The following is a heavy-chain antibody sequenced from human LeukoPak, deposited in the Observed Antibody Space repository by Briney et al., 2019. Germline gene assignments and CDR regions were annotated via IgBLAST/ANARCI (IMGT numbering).Heavy chain of an antibody. Sequence: PSETLSLTCTVSGGSISSYYWSWIRQPAGKGLEWIGRIYTSGSTNYNPSLKSRVTMSVDTSKNQFSLKLSSVTAADTAVYYCARSRGGSVYYDFWSGYYRAWSWEFDYWGQGTLVTVSS. CDR3: ARSRGGSVYYDFWSGYYRAWSWEFDY. CDR2: IYTSGST. J-gene: IGHJ4*02. CDR1: GGSISSYY. V-gene: IGHV4-4*07. D-gene: IGHD3-3*01.